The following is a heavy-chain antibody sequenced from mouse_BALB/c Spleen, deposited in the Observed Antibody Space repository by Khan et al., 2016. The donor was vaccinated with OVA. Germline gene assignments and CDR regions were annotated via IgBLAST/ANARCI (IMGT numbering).Heavy chain of an antibody. D-gene: IGHD2-12*01. J-gene: IGHJ3*01. Sequence: EVQLQQSGAELVRPGALVKLSCKASGFNIKDYYMHWIKQRPEQGLVWIGRIDPENGNTIYDPKFQGRASITSDTSSNTAYLQLSSLTSEDTAVFYNAGDSYSPWFANGGQGTLVTVSA. CDR2: IDPENGNT. CDR1: GFNIKDYY. V-gene: IGHV14-1*02. CDR3: AGDSYSPWFAN.